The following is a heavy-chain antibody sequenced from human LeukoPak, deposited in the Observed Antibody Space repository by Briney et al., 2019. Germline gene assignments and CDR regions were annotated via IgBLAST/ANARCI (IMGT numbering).Heavy chain of an antibody. D-gene: IGHD6-13*01. CDR1: GYTFTGYY. Sequence: ASVKVSCKASGYTFTGYYMHWVRQAPGQGLEWMGRINPNSGGTNYAQKFQGRVTMTRDTSISTAYMGLSRLRSDDTAVYYCAREEQQLVWPDAYYYMDVWGKGTTVTVSS. J-gene: IGHJ6*03. V-gene: IGHV1-2*06. CDR2: INPNSGGT. CDR3: AREEQQLVWPDAYYYMDV.